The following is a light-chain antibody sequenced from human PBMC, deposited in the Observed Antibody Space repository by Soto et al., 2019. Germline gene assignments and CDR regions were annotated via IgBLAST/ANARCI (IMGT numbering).Light chain of an antibody. CDR2: GAS. Sequence: VVTQSPGTLSLSPGERATLSCRASQSVSSSYLAWYQQKPGQAPRLLIYGASSRATGIPDRFSGSGSGTDFTLTISRLEPEDFAVYYCQQYGSSPFDFGPGT. CDR3: QQYGSSPFD. V-gene: IGKV3-20*01. J-gene: IGKJ3*01. CDR1: QSVSSSY.